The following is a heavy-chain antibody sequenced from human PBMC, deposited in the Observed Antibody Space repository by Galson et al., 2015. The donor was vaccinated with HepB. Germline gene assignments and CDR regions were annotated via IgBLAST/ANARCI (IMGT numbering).Heavy chain of an antibody. V-gene: IGHV1-8*01. CDR3: ARGVPIFWSGYYIRGYYYYYMDV. J-gene: IGHJ6*03. CDR1: GYTFTSYD. Sequence: SVKVSCKASGYTFTSYDINWVRQATGQGLEWMGWMNPNSGNTGYAQKFQGRVTMTRNTSISTVYMGLSSLRSEDTAVYYCARGVPIFWSGYYIRGYYYYYMDVWGKGTTVTVSS. CDR2: MNPNSGNT. D-gene: IGHD3-3*01.